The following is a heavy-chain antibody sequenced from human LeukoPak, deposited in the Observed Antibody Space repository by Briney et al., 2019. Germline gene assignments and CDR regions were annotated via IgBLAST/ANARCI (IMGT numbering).Heavy chain of an antibody. V-gene: IGHV4-34*01. CDR2: INHSGST. CDR3: ARDRGGYYGSGSRYNWFDP. Sequence: SETLSLTCAVYGGSFSGYYWSWIRQPPGKGLEWIGEINHSGSTNYNPSLKSRVTISVDTSKNQFSLKLSSVTAADTAVYYCARDRGGYYGSGSRYNWFDPWGQGTLVTVSS. CDR1: GGSFSGYY. J-gene: IGHJ5*02. D-gene: IGHD3-10*01.